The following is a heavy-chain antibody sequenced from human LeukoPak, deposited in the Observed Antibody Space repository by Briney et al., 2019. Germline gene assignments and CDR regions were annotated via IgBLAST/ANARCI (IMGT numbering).Heavy chain of an antibody. CDR2: ISNDGSRK. D-gene: IGHD3-3*01. CDR3: ARDRAWNYFDY. J-gene: IGHJ4*02. Sequence: GRSLRLSCAASGFTFSRHGMHWVRQAPGKGLEWVAIISNDGSRKYYAHSVEGRFTISRDNSKNTLYLQMDSLRAEDTAVYYCARDRAWNYFDYWGQGTLVTVSS. V-gene: IGHV3-30*03. CDR1: GFTFSRHG.